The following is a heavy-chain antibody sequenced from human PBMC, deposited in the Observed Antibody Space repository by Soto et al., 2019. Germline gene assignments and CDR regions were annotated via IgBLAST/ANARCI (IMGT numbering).Heavy chain of an antibody. J-gene: IGHJ4*02. Sequence: ASVKVSCKASGYTFTSYGISWVRQAPGQGLEWMGWISAYNGNTNYAQKLQGRVTMTTDTSTSTAYMELRSLRSDDTTVYYCARGATIFGVVPFDYWGQGTLVTVSS. V-gene: IGHV1-18*01. CDR2: ISAYNGNT. CDR1: GYTFTSYG. CDR3: ARGATIFGVVPFDY. D-gene: IGHD3-3*01.